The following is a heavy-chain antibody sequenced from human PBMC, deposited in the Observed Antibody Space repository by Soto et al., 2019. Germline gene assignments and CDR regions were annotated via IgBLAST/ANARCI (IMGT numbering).Heavy chain of an antibody. V-gene: IGHV3-7*01. CDR3: ARVLQLVREQAFDV. D-gene: IGHD6-13*01. CDR1: GFTFSSYW. Sequence: EMQLVESGGGLVQPGGSLRLSCAASGFTFSSYWMTWVRQAPGKGLEWVANIKQDGSGKHYVDSVKGLFTISRDNAKNSLYLQMDSLRGEDTAVYYCARVLQLVREQAFDVWGQGTMVTVAS. CDR2: IKQDGSGK. J-gene: IGHJ3*01.